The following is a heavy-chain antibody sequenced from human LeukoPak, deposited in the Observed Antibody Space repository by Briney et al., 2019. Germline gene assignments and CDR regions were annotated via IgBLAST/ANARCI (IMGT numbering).Heavy chain of an antibody. J-gene: IGHJ6*02. Sequence: SVSVSCKASGGTFSSYAISWVRQPPGQGLEWMGRIIPILGIANYAQKFQGRVTITADKSTSTAYMELSSLRSEDTAVYYCARERAGGYSYGPSPYYYYGMDVWGQGTTVTVSS. CDR3: ARERAGGYSYGPSPYYYYGMDV. CDR1: GGTFSSYA. CDR2: IIPILGIA. D-gene: IGHD5-18*01. V-gene: IGHV1-69*04.